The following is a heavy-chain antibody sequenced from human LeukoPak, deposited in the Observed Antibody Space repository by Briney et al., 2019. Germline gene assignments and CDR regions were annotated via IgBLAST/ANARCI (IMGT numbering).Heavy chain of an antibody. CDR1: GFTFSSCE. Sequence: PGGSLRLSCAASGFTFSSCEMNWVRQAPGKGLEWLSYINHSGNTIYYADSVKGRFTISRDNAKNSLYLQMNSLRAEDTAVYYCGRPLDVWGQGTLVTVSS. J-gene: IGHJ4*02. V-gene: IGHV3-48*03. D-gene: IGHD1-1*01. CDR3: GRPLDV. CDR2: INHSGNTI.